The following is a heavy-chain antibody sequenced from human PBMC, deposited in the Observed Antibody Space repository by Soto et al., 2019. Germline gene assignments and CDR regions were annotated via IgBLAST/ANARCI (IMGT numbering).Heavy chain of an antibody. J-gene: IGHJ6*02. CDR3: VSQGVNNHYGMDV. Sequence: PGGSLRLSCAASGFTFSSYEMDWVRQAPGKGLQWVSYISSSGSTMYYADPVKGRFTISRDNAKNSLYLQMNSLRAEDTAVYYCVSQGVNNHYGMDVWGQGTTVTVSS. CDR2: ISSSGSTM. D-gene: IGHD2-21*01. CDR1: GFTFSSYE. V-gene: IGHV3-48*03.